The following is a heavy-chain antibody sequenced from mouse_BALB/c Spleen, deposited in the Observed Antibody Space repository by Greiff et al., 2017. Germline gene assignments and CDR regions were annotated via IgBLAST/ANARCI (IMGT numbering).Heavy chain of an antibody. V-gene: IGHV1-80*01. D-gene: IGHD2-14*01. CDR1: GYAFSSYW. CDR3: ARGGYDVAWFAD. J-gene: IGHJ3*01. Sequence: VQLQQSGAELVRPGSSVKISCKASGYAFSSYWMNWVKQRPGQGLEWIGQIYPGDGDTNYNGKFKGKATLTADKSSSTAYMQLSSLTSEDSAVYCCARGGYDVAWFADWGQGTLVTVSA. CDR2: IYPGDGDT.